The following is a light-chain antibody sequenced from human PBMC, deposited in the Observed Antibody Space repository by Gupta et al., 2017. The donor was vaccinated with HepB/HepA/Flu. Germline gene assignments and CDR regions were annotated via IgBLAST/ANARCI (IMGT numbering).Light chain of an antibody. CDR1: SSNMGTPYD. CDR2: ANN. V-gene: IGLV1-40*01. Sequence: QSVLTQPPPVSGAPGQRVTISCPGRSSNMGTPYDVSWYQQLPGTAPKLLIYANNNRPSGVPDRFSGSKSVTSASLAITGLQAEDEADYYCQSYDNSLHAWVFGGGTKLTVL. J-gene: IGLJ2*01. CDR3: QSYDNSLHAWV.